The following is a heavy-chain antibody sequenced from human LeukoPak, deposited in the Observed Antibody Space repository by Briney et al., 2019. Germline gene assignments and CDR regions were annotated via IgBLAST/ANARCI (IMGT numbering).Heavy chain of an antibody. Sequence: GSLRLSCAASGFTFSSYAMSWVRQAPGKGLEWVSTVSGSGGATYYADSVKGRSTISRDNSKNMLYVQMNSLRADDTAVYYCAKDEKAVGYSYYYYGMDVWGQGTTVTVSS. J-gene: IGHJ6*02. CDR1: GFTFSSYA. D-gene: IGHD1-1*01. CDR3: AKDEKAVGYSYYYYGMDV. V-gene: IGHV3-23*01. CDR2: VSGSGGAT.